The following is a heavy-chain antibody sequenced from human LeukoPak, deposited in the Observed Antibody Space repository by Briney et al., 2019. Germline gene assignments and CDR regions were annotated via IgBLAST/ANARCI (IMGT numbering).Heavy chain of an antibody. CDR3: ATWGSSSSPLPTMDV. CDR1: GYTFTNYY. V-gene: IGHV1-46*01. CDR2: INPSGGST. D-gene: IGHD6-13*01. J-gene: IGHJ6*02. Sequence: ASVKVSCKASGYTFTNYYMHWVRQAPGQGLEWMGLINPSGGSTSYAQKFQGRVTMTRDTSTSTVYMELSSLRSEDTAVYYCATWGSSSSPLPTMDVWGQGTTVTVSS.